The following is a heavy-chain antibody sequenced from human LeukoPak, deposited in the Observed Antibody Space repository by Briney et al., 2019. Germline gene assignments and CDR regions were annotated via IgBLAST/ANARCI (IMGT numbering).Heavy chain of an antibody. V-gene: IGHV4-59*08. CDR1: GGSISSYY. J-gene: IGHJ3*02. CDR2: IYYSGST. Sequence: SETLSLTCTVSGGSISSYYWSWIRQPPGKGLEWIGYIYYSGSTNYNPSLKSRVTISVDTSKNQFSLKLSSVTAADTAVYYCAGHGYSGSYYSRRDAFDIWGQGTMVTVSS. CDR3: AGHGYSGSYYSRRDAFDI. D-gene: IGHD1-26*01.